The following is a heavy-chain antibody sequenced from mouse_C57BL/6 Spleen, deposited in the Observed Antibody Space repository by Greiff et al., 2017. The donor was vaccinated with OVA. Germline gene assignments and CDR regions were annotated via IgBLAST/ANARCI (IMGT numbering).Heavy chain of an antibody. CDR2: IYPGSGST. Sequence: QVQLQQPGAELVKPGASVKMSCKASGYTFTSYWMTWVKQRPGQGLEWIGDIYPGSGSTNYNEKFKSKATLTVDTSSSTAYMQLSSLTSEDSAVYYCASYGSSYAWFAYWGQGTLVTVSA. J-gene: IGHJ3*01. D-gene: IGHD1-1*01. CDR3: ASYGSSYAWFAY. V-gene: IGHV1-55*01. CDR1: GYTFTSYW.